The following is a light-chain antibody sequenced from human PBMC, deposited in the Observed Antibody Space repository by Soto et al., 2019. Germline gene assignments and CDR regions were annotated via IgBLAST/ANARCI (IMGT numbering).Light chain of an antibody. CDR3: CAYAVSTNLV. J-gene: IGLJ2*01. CDR2: EVN. CDR1: SSDVGGYNY. V-gene: IGLV2-8*01. Sequence: QSALTQPPSASGSPGQSVTISCTGTSSDVGGYNYVSWYRQHPGKAPKLLIYEVNNRPSGVPDRFSASKSGTTASLTVSRLQAEDEAYYYCCAYAVSTNLVFGGGTKLTVL.